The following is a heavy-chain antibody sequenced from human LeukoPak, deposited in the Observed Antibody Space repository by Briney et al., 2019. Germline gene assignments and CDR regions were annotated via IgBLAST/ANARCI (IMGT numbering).Heavy chain of an antibody. D-gene: IGHD4-17*01. CDR3: ARPLYGDTSGYFDL. CDR1: GGSVSSDNYY. J-gene: IGHJ2*01. CDR2: IYYSGST. V-gene: IGHV4-61*01. Sequence: SETLSLTCTVSGGSVSSDNYYWNWIRQPPGKGLEWIGYIYYSGSTNYNPSLKSRVTISVDTSKNQFSLKLSSVTAADTAVYYYARPLYGDTSGYFDLWGRGTLVTVSS.